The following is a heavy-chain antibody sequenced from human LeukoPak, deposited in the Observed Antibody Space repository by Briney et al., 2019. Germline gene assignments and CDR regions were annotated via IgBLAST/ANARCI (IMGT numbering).Heavy chain of an antibody. CDR2: IYYSGST. D-gene: IGHD6-19*01. CDR1: GGSISSSSYY. V-gene: IGHV4-39*01. CDR3: ARVYSSGWFDY. J-gene: IGHJ4*02. Sequence: MASETPPLTCTVSGGSISSSSYYWGWIRQPPGKGLEWIGSIYYSGSTYYNPSLKSRVTISVDTSKNQFSLKLSSVTAADTAVYYCARVYSSGWFDYWGQGTLVTVSS.